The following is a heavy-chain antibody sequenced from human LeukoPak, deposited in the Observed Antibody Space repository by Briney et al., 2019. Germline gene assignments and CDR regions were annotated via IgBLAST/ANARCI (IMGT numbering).Heavy chain of an antibody. V-gene: IGHV3-7*01. CDR1: GFTFSNYW. D-gene: IGHD3-3*01. CDR3: ARPFPYVFWSGYFDAFDI. CDR2: IKQVGGVK. Sequence: GGSLRLSCVASGFTFSNYWMSLVRQAPGKGLEWVAYIKQVGGVKYYVDSVKGRFTISRDNAKNSLYLQMNSLRAEDTAVYYCARPFPYVFWSGYFDAFDIWGQGTMVTVSS. J-gene: IGHJ3*02.